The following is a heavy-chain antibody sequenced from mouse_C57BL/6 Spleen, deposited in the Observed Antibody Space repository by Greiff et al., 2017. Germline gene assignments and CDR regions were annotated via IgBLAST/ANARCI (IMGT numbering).Heavy chain of an antibody. D-gene: IGHD2-3*01. CDR3: AREGNYDPFAY. J-gene: IGHJ3*01. CDR2: INPNNGGT. V-gene: IGHV1-22*01. Sequence: VQLQQSGPELVKPGASVKMSCKASGYTFTDYNMHWVKQSHGKSLEWIGYINPNNGGTSYNQKFKGKATLTVNKSSSTAYMELRSRTSEDSAVYYCAREGNYDPFAYWGQGTLVTVSA. CDR1: GYTFTDYN.